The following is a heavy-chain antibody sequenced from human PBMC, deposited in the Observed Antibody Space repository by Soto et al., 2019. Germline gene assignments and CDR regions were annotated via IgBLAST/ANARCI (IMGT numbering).Heavy chain of an antibody. V-gene: IGHV1-18*04. J-gene: IGHJ6*02. CDR3: ARDSTYYDFWSGYDYGMDV. CDR1: GYTFTSYG. D-gene: IGHD3-3*01. Sequence: ASVKVSCKASGYTFTSYGISWVRQAPGQGLEWMGWISAYNGNTNYAQKLQGRVTMTTDTSTSTAYMELRSLRSDDTAVYYCARDSTYYDFWSGYDYGMDVWGQGTKVTVSS. CDR2: ISAYNGNT.